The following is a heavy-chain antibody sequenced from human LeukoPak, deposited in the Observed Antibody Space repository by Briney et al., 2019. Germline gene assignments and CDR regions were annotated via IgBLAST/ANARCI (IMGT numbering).Heavy chain of an antibody. Sequence: PGGSLRLSCAASGFTFSSYEMNWVRQAPGKGLEWVSYISSSGSTIYYADSVKGRFTISRDNAKNSLYLQMNSLRAEDTAVYYCARQAGATEYYYYYMDVWGKGTTVTVSS. V-gene: IGHV3-48*03. J-gene: IGHJ6*03. CDR1: GFTFSSYE. CDR3: ARQAGATEYYYYYMDV. D-gene: IGHD1-26*01. CDR2: ISSSGSTI.